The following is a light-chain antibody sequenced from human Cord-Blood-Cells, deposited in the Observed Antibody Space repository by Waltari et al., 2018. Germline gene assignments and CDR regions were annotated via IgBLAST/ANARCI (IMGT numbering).Light chain of an antibody. CDR2: AVS. Sequence: QSALTQPPSVSGSPGQSVTISCTGTSSDVGSYNRVSWYQQPPGTAPKLMIYAVSNRPSGLPERFSGSKSGSTASLTISGLQAEDEADYYCSSYTSSSTWVFGGGTKLTVL. CDR1: SSDVGSYNR. J-gene: IGLJ3*02. CDR3: SSYTSSSTWV. V-gene: IGLV2-18*02.